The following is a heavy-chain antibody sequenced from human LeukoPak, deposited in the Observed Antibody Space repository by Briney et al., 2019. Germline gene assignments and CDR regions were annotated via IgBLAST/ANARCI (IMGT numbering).Heavy chain of an antibody. CDR3: VREDKVDTAMEFYFDY. V-gene: IGHV3-11*04. D-gene: IGHD5-18*01. J-gene: IGHJ4*02. CDR1: GFTFSDYY. CDR2: ISSSGSTI. Sequence: PGGSLRLSCAASGFTFSDYYMGWIRQAPGKGLEWVSYISSSGSTIYYADSVQGRFTISRDNPMNSLYLHMDSQRADDTAVYYCVREDKVDTAMEFYFDYWGEGTLVTVSS.